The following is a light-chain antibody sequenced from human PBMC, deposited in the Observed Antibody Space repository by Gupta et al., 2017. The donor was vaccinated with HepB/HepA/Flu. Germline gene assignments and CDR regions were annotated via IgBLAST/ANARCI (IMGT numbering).Light chain of an antibody. J-gene: IGKJ4*01. CDR2: GAS. CDR3: QQYVNSLT. Sequence: EIVWPQSPGTLSLSPGERATLSCRASQSVSGSYLAWYQEKPGQAPRLLIYGASSRASGIPDRFPGSGSGTDFTLTISRLEPEDFAMYYCQQYVNSLTFGGGTKVEIK. V-gene: IGKV3-20*01. CDR1: QSVSGSY.